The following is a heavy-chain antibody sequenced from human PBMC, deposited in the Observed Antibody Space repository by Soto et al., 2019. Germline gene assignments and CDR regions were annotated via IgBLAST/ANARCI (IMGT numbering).Heavy chain of an antibody. V-gene: IGHV4-61*01. CDR3: ARVSSGRTEGWFEP. Sequence: PSETLSLTCTVSGGSVSSGSYYLSCIRQTPGKGLECVGHIYYSWSNNYNPSLKSRVTISVDTSKNQFSLNLSSVTASDTAVYYCARVSSGRTEGWFEPWGQGTLVTVSS. CDR1: GGSVSSGSYY. J-gene: IGHJ5*02. CDR2: IYYSWSN. D-gene: IGHD1-26*01.